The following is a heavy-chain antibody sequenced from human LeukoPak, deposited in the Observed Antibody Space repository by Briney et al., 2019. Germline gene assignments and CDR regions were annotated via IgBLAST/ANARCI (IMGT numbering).Heavy chain of an antibody. D-gene: IGHD2-21*02. J-gene: IGHJ4*02. CDR2: IYTSGST. CDR1: GGSISSGSYY. Sequence: SETLSLTCTVSGGSISSGSYYWSWIRQPAGKGLEWIGRIYTSGSTNYNPSLKSRVTISVDTSKNQFSLKLTSVTAADTAVYFYARGPRQGCTGDCQPFDYWGQGTLVTVSS. CDR3: ARGPRQGCTGDCQPFDY. V-gene: IGHV4-61*02.